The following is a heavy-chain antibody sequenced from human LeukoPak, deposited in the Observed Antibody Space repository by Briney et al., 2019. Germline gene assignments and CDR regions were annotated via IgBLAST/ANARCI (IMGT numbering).Heavy chain of an antibody. Sequence: GGSLRLSCAASGFAFSSYWMSWVRQAPGKGLEWVANIKGDGSDKYYLDSLKGRFTVSRDNAKNSLYLQVNSLRADDTAVYYCARPFGSGTYYQFDLWGQGTLATVSS. J-gene: IGHJ4*02. CDR2: IKGDGSDK. CDR3: ARPFGSGTYYQFDL. D-gene: IGHD3-10*01. V-gene: IGHV3-7*04. CDR1: GFAFSSYW.